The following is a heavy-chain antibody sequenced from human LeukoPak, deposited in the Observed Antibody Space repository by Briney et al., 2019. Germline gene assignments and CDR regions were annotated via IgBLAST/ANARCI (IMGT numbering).Heavy chain of an antibody. V-gene: IGHV4-59*01. CDR3: ARVEAAAGSYYYYYYMDV. D-gene: IGHD6-13*01. CDR1: GGSISSYY. CDR2: IYYSGST. Sequence: SETLSLTCTVSGGSISSYYWSWIRQPPGKGLEWIGHIYYSGSTNYNPSLKSRVTISVDTSKNQFSLKLSSVTAADTAVYYCARVEAAAGSYYYYYYMDVWGKGTTVTVSS. J-gene: IGHJ6*03.